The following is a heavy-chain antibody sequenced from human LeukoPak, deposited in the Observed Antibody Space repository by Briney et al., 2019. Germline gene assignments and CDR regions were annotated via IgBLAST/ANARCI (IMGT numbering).Heavy chain of an antibody. Sequence: GGSLRPSCAASGFTFDNYAIHWVRQAPGKGLEWVSLISGDGGCTYYADSMKGRFTISRDNSQNSLYLQMNSLRTEDTALYYCARDSQEFFQHWGQGTLVTVSS. J-gene: IGHJ1*01. CDR1: GFTFDNYA. CDR3: ARDSQEFFQH. CDR2: ISGDGGCT. V-gene: IGHV3-43*02.